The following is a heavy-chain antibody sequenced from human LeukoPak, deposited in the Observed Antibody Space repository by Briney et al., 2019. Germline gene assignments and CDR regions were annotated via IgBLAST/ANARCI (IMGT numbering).Heavy chain of an antibody. V-gene: IGHV3-21*01. J-gene: IGHJ3*02. CDR3: ARADYGDYVEGGDAFDI. Sequence: GGSLRLSCAASGFTFSSYSMNWVRQAPGKGLEWVSSISSSSSYIYYADSVKGRFTISRDNAKNSLYLQMNSLRAEDTAVYYCARADYGDYVEGGDAFDIWGQGTMVTVSS. D-gene: IGHD4-17*01. CDR2: ISSSSSYI. CDR1: GFTFSSYS.